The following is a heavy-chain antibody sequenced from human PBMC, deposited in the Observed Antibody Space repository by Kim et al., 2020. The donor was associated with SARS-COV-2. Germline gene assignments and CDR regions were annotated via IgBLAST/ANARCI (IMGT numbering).Heavy chain of an antibody. D-gene: IGHD5-18*01. CDR2: IISSSSYI. J-gene: IGHJ4*02. CDR3: ARASGGLAMVTFY. CDR1: GFTFRSYR. Sequence: GGSLRLSCAASGFTFRSYRLNCVLPSPFTLLYWFSSIISSSSYIYYADSVKGRFTISRDNAKNSLYLQMNSLRAEDTAVYYCARASGGLAMVTFYWGQGTLVTVSS. V-gene: IGHV3-21*01.